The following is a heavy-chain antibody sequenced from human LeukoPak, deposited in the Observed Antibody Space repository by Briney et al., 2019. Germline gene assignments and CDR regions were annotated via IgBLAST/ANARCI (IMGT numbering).Heavy chain of an antibody. CDR3: ARACSSTSCYLSYYYGMDV. Sequence: ASVKVSCKASGYTFTNYDINWVRQATGQGLEWMGWMNPNSGNTGYAQKFQGRVTMTRNTSISTAYMELSSLRSEDTAVYYCARACSSTSCYLSYYYGMDVWGQGATVTVSS. V-gene: IGHV1-8*01. D-gene: IGHD2-2*01. J-gene: IGHJ6*02. CDR1: GYTFTNYD. CDR2: MNPNSGNT.